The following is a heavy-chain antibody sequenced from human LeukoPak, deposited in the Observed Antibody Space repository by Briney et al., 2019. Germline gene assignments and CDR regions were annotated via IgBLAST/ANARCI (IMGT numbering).Heavy chain of an antibody. CDR2: ISSISSYI. D-gene: IGHD1-26*01. V-gene: IGHV3-21*01. J-gene: IGHJ3*02. CDR1: GFTFSSYS. Sequence: GGSLRLSCAASGFTFSSYSMNWVRQAPGKGLEWVSSISSISSYIYYADSVKGRFTVSRDNAKNPLYPQMDSLRAEDTAVYYCARDPSGTYYPRVSGALDIWGQGTMVTVSS. CDR3: ARDPSGTYYPRVSGALDI.